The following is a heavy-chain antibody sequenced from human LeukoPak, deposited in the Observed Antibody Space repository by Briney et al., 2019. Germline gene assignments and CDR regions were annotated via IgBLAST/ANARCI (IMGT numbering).Heavy chain of an antibody. J-gene: IGHJ5*02. CDR1: GFTFSSLW. Sequence: HTGGSLRLSCVASGFTFSSLWMHWVRQAPGKGLEWVSAISGSGGSTYYADSVKGRFTISRDNSKNTLYLQMNSLRAEDTAVYYCAKDTCSGGSCYSNWFDPWGQGTLVTVSS. D-gene: IGHD2-15*01. CDR3: AKDTCSGGSCYSNWFDP. CDR2: ISGSGGST. V-gene: IGHV3-23*01.